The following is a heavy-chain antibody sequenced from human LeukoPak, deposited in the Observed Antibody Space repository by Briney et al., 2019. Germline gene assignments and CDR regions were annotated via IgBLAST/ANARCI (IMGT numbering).Heavy chain of an antibody. Sequence: GASVNVSCKASGYTFTCYYMHWVRQAPGQGLAWMGWINPYSGGTNYAQKLPGRVTLTRDTSIRTDSIALSRLRYDDTPVYHCARAPYCSSTSCYVAVTPCFDLWGQGTLVTVSS. V-gene: IGHV1-2*02. CDR3: ARAPYCSSTSCYVAVTPCFDL. D-gene: IGHD2-2*01. CDR2: INPYSGGT. J-gene: IGHJ5*02. CDR1: GYTFTCYY.